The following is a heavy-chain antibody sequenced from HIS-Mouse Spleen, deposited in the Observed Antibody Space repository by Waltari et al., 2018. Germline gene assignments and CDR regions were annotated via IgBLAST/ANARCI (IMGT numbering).Heavy chain of an antibody. Sequence: QVQLVQSGAEVKKPGASVKVSCKASGYTFTGYYMHWVRQAPGQGLEWMGWINPSSGGTNYAQTFQGRVTMPRETSISTAYMELSRLRSDDTAVYYCARTGALDAFDIWGQGTMVTVSS. J-gene: IGHJ3*02. CDR3: ARTGALDAFDI. V-gene: IGHV1-2*02. D-gene: IGHD7-27*01. CDR1: GYTFTGYY. CDR2: INPSSGGT.